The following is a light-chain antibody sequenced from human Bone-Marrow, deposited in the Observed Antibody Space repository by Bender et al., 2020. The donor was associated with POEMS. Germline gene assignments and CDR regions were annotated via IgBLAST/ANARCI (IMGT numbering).Light chain of an antibody. J-gene: IGLJ2*01. Sequence: QSALTQPASVSESPGQSITISCTGSSSDVGGYDYVSWYQQHPGKAPKLMIYDVSNRPSGVSDRFSGSKSGNTASLTIFGLQTEDDADYHCTSYAGGHNLIFGGGTKLTVL. CDR2: DVS. V-gene: IGLV2-14*01. CDR3: TSYAGGHNLI. CDR1: SSDVGGYDY.